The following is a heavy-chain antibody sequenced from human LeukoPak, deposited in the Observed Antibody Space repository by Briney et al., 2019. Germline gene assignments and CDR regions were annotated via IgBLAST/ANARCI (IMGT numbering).Heavy chain of an antibody. J-gene: IGHJ4*02. Sequence: GGSLRLSCAASGFTFSSYGMSRVRQAPGKGLEWVSAISGSGGSTYYADSVKGRFTISRDNSKNTLYLQMNSLRAEDTAVYYCAKVGKNVTMIVVVTITWDYFDYWGQGTLVTVSS. CDR2: ISGSGGST. V-gene: IGHV3-23*01. CDR1: GFTFSSYG. CDR3: AKVGKNVTMIVVVTITWDYFDY. D-gene: IGHD3-22*01.